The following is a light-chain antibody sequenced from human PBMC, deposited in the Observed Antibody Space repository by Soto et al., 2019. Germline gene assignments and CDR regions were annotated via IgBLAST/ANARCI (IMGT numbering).Light chain of an antibody. CDR3: QQYYSSPTWT. CDR2: WAS. CDR1: QSILYNSNNKNY. Sequence: DNVMTQSPDSLAVSLGERATINCKSSQSILYNSNNKNYLAWYQQKPGQPPKLLIYWASTRESGVPDRFSGSGSETDFTLTISSLQAEDVAVYYCQQYYSSPTWTFGQGTKVDIK. J-gene: IGKJ1*01. V-gene: IGKV4-1*01.